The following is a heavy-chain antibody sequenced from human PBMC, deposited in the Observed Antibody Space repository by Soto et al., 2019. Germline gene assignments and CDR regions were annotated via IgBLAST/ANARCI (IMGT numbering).Heavy chain of an antibody. CDR2: IIPIFGTA. Sequence: ASVKVSCKASGGTFSSYAIGWVRQAPGQGLEWMGGIIPIFGTANYAQKFQGRVTITADESTSTAYMELSSLRSEDTAVYYCARDDGEMATTIDYYYYYGMDVWGQGTTVTVSS. D-gene: IGHD5-12*01. CDR3: ARDDGEMATTIDYYYYYGMDV. CDR1: GGTFSSYA. V-gene: IGHV1-69*13. J-gene: IGHJ6*02.